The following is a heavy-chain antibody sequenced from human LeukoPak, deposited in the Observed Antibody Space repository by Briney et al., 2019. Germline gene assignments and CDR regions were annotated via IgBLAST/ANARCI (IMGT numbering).Heavy chain of an antibody. CDR2: ISYDGSNK. J-gene: IGHJ6*02. D-gene: IGHD3-10*01. CDR1: GFTFSSYG. CDR3: AKDLWFGEAYGMDV. V-gene: IGHV3-30*18. Sequence: GRSLRLSCAASGFTFSSYGMHWVRQAPGKGLEWVAVISYDGSNKYYADSVKGRFTISRDNSKNTLYLQMNSLRAEDTAVYYCAKDLWFGEAYGMDVWGQGTTVTVSS.